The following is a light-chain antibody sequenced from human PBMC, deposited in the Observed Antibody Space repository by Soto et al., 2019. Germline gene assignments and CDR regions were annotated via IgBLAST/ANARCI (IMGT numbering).Light chain of an antibody. Sequence: EIVLTQSPGTLSLSPGERAILSCRASQSISGNFLGWYQQKPGQAPRLLIYSASARTGGTPDRFSGSGSWTDFTLNISRLEPEDFAVYYWQPYGSSPGAFGGGTKVEV. CDR3: QPYGSSPGA. CDR1: QSISGNF. CDR2: SAS. J-gene: IGKJ4*01. V-gene: IGKV3-20*01.